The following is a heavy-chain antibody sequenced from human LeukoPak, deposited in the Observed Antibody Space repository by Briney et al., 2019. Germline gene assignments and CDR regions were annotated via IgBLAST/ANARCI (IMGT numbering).Heavy chain of an antibody. CDR2: INHSGST. CDR1: GFTVSSNY. CDR3: ARHRTTWRYSSSWYDY. D-gene: IGHD6-13*01. V-gene: IGHV4-34*01. Sequence: GSLRLSCAASGFTVSSNYMSWIRQPPGKGLEWIGEINHSGSTNYNPSLKSRVTISVDTSKNQFSLKLSSVTAADTAVYYCARHRTTWRYSSSWYDYWGQGTLVTVSS. J-gene: IGHJ4*02.